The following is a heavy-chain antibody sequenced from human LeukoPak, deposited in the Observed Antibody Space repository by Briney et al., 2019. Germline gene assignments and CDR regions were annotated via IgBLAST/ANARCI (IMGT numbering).Heavy chain of an antibody. V-gene: IGHV3-21*01. D-gene: IGHD1-26*01. CDR2: ISSSSSYI. J-gene: IGHJ4*02. CDR3: ASPGWELPFDY. CDR1: GFTFSSYS. Sequence: GGSLRLSCAASGFTFSSYSMNWVRQAPGKGLEWVSSISSSSSYIYYADSAKGRFTISRDNAKNSLYLQMNSLRAEDTAVYYCASPGWELPFDYWGQGTLVTVSS.